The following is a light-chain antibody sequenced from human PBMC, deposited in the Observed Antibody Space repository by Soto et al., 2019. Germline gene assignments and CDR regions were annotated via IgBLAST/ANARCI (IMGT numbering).Light chain of an antibody. CDR2: WAS. CDR1: QSVLYNSNDKNY. V-gene: IGKV4-1*01. CDR3: QQFYSTPWT. J-gene: IGKJ1*01. Sequence: DIVMTQSPDSLAVSLGERATINYKSRQSVLYNSNDKNYLAWYQQKPGQPPKLLIHWASTRESGVPDRFSGSGSGTDFTLTISSLQDEDVAVYYCQQFYSTPWTFGQGNKVEIK.